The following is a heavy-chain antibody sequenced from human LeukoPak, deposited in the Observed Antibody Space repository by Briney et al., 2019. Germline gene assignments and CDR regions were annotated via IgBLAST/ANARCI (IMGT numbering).Heavy chain of an antibody. V-gene: IGHV3-23*01. CDR3: AKVHYYDSSGYYYYYYGMDV. CDR1: GFTFSSYA. D-gene: IGHD3-22*01. Sequence: GGSLRLSCAASGFTFSSYAMNWVRQAPGKGLEWVSGISGGGGSTYYADSVKGQFTISRDNSKNTLYLQMNSLRAEDTAVYYCAKVHYYDSSGYYYYYYGMDVWGQGTTVTVSS. CDR2: ISGGGGST. J-gene: IGHJ6*02.